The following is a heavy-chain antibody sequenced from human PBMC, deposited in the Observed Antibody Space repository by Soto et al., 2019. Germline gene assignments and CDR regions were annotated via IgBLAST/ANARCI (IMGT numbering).Heavy chain of an antibody. Sequence: EVQLVESGGAVVHPGESLRLSCAASGFTFKTYSMSWVRQAPGKGLEWVSYVSGGSKTISYADSVKGRFTASRDNAKNSMYLQMNSLRDEDTAVYYCARDIGESFVFQFWGQGTLVTVSS. CDR3: ARDIGESFVFQF. J-gene: IGHJ1*01. CDR1: GFTFKTYS. D-gene: IGHD1-26*01. V-gene: IGHV3-48*02. CDR2: VSGGSKTI.